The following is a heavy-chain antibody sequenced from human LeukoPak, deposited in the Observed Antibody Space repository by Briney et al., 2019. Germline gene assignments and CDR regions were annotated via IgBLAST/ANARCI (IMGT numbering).Heavy chain of an antibody. CDR2: ISGSGDKT. CDR3: ARNVVWWLVD. D-gene: IGHD6-19*01. Sequence: PGGSLRLSCAASGFAFRTYAMSWVRQAPGKGLEGVSAISGSGDKTFYAESVGGRFTISRDNSKNTLYLQMNSLRAEDTAVYYCARNVVWWLVDWGQGTLVTVSS. V-gene: IGHV3-23*01. CDR1: GFAFRTYA. J-gene: IGHJ4*02.